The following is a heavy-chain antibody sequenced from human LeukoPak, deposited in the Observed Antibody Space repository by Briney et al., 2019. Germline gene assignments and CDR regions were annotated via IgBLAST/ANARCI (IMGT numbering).Heavy chain of an antibody. V-gene: IGHV3-30*03. CDR2: ISYDGSNK. CDR1: GFTFSSYG. Sequence: PGRSLRLSCAASGFTFSSYGMHWVRQAQGKGLEWVAVISYDGSNKYYADSVKGRFTISRDNSKNTLYLQMNSLRAEDTAVYYCAREKVGATSLDYWGQGTLVTVSS. D-gene: IGHD1-26*01. CDR3: AREKVGATSLDY. J-gene: IGHJ4*02.